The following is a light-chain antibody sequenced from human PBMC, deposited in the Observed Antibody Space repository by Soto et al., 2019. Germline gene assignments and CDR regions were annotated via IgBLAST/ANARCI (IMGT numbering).Light chain of an antibody. CDR1: QSISSW. Sequence: DIQMTQSPSTLSASVVDRVTITCRATQSISSWLAWHQQKPGKAPKLLIYKASSLACGVTSRLRGSGSGTDFTLTISRLQPDDFATYDGQQYNSYPWTFGQGTKVEIK. CDR2: KAS. J-gene: IGKJ1*01. CDR3: QQYNSYPWT. V-gene: IGKV1-5*03.